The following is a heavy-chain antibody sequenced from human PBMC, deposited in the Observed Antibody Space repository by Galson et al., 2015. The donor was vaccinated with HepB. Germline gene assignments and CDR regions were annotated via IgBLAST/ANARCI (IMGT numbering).Heavy chain of an antibody. J-gene: IGHJ4*02. CDR2: IKQDGSEK. D-gene: IGHD3-10*01. CDR3: ARGDHYGPNFDY. Sequence: LRLSCAASGFTFSSYWMTWVRQAPGKGLEWVANIKQDGSEKYYVDSVKGRFTISRDNAKNSLYLQMNSLRAEDTAVYYCARGDHYGPNFDYWGQGTLVTVSS. CDR1: GFTFSSYW. V-gene: IGHV3-7*03.